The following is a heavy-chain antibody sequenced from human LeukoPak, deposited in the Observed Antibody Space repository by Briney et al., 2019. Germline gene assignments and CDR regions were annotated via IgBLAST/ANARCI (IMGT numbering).Heavy chain of an antibody. J-gene: IGHJ4*02. Sequence: GGSLRLSCAASGXTFSSYSMNWVRQAPGKGQEWVSYISSSSSTIYYADSVKGRFTISRDNAKNSLYLQMNSLRDEDTAVYYCARALLLWFGELPPGDYWGQGTLVTVSS. CDR2: ISSSSSTI. CDR1: GXTFSSYS. V-gene: IGHV3-48*02. D-gene: IGHD3-10*01. CDR3: ARALLLWFGELPPGDY.